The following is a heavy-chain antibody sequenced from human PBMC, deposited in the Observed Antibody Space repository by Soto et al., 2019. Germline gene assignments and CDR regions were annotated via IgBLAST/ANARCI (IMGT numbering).Heavy chain of an antibody. CDR1: GGSISSFAYY. D-gene: IGHD3-10*01. CDR2: VYYNENT. J-gene: IGHJ5*02. CDR3: ARRERYYGSPGWFDP. Sequence: KPSETLSLTCTVSGGSISSFAYYWGWIRQPPGKGLEWIGTVYYNENTYYNPSLKSRLTISVDTAKNQFSLNLRSVTAADTAIYFCARRERYYGSPGWFDPWGQGTLVTFSS. V-gene: IGHV4-39*01.